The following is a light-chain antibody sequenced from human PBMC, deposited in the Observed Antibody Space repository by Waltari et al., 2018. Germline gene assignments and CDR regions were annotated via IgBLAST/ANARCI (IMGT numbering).Light chain of an antibody. V-gene: IGKV1-5*03. CDR2: KAS. J-gene: IGKJ3*01. CDR1: QTISSW. CDR3: QQYDSNSGVFT. Sequence: DIQMTQSPSTLSASVGDRVTITCRASQTISSWLAWYQQKQGKAPKLLIYKASTLESGVPSRFSGSGSGTEFTLIISSLQPDDFATYYCQQYDSNSGVFTFGPGTKVDIK.